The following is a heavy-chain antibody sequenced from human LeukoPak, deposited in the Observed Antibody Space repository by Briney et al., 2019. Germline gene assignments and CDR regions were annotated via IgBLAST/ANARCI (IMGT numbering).Heavy chain of an antibody. CDR2: IKQDGSEK. D-gene: IGHD2-15*01. CDR3: ARDDLNCSGGSCSFTHYDAFDI. V-gene: IGHV3-7*01. J-gene: IGHJ3*02. Sequence: RAGGSLRLSCAASGYTFSSYAMGWVRQAPGKGLEWVANIKQDGSEKYYVDSVKGRFTISRDNAKNSLYLQMNSLRAEDTAVYYCARDDLNCSGGSCSFTHYDAFDIWGQGTMVTVSS. CDR1: GYTFSSYA.